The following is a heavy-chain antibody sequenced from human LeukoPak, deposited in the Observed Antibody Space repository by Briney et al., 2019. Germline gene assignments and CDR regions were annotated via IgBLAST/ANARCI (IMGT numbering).Heavy chain of an antibody. Sequence: PGGSLRLSCAASGFTFSSYAMSWVRQAPGKGLEWVSAISGSGGSTYYADSVKGRFTISRDNSKNTLYLQMNSLRAEDTAVYYCAKSMDFDWLLSIEAFDYWGQGTLVTVSS. V-gene: IGHV3-23*01. D-gene: IGHD3-9*01. J-gene: IGHJ4*02. CDR3: AKSMDFDWLLSIEAFDY. CDR1: GFTFSSYA. CDR2: ISGSGGST.